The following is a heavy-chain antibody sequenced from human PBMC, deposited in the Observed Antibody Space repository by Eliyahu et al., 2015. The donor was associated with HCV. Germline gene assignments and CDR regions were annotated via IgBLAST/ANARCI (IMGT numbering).Heavy chain of an antibody. CDR2: ISYDGSNK. Sequence: QVQLVESGGGVVQPGRSLXLSXXASGFTFSSYAMHWVRQAPGKGLEWVAVISYDGSNKYYADSVKGRFTISRDNSKNTLYLQMNSLRAEDTAVYYCARDRGSSFDYWGQGTLVTVSS. CDR1: GFTFSSYA. J-gene: IGHJ4*02. D-gene: IGHD5-12*01. CDR3: ARDRGSSFDY. V-gene: IGHV3-30*04.